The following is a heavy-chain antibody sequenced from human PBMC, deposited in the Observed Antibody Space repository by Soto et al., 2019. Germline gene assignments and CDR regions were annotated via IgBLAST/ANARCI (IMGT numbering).Heavy chain of an antibody. Sequence: QVQLQESGPGLVKPSETLSLTCTVSGGSISSYYWSWIRQPPGKGLEWIGHIYYSGSTNYNPSLNSRGTITVDTSKNHFSLKRNSMSAAATAVYYCARHNYGSGSTYFAYWGQGTLVTVSS. CDR2: IYYSGST. V-gene: IGHV4-59*08. CDR1: GGSISSYY. D-gene: IGHD3-10*01. J-gene: IGHJ4*02. CDR3: ARHNYGSGSTYFAY.